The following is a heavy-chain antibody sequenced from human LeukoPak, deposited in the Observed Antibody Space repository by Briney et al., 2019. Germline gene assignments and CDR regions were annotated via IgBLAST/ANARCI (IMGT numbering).Heavy chain of an antibody. CDR2: INPNSGGT. CDR3: ARDAYTMVRGYHNPPGY. Sequence: GASVTVPCTASGYTFTGYYMHWVRQAPGQGLEWMGWINPNSGGTNNAQKFQGRVTMTRDTSISTAYTELSRLRSDDTAVYYCARDAYTMVRGYHNPPGYWGQGTLVTVSS. CDR1: GYTFTGYY. D-gene: IGHD3-10*01. V-gene: IGHV1-2*02. J-gene: IGHJ4*02.